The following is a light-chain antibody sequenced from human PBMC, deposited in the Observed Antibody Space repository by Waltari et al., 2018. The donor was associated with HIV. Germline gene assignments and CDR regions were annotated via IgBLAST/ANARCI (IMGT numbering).Light chain of an antibody. V-gene: IGKV1-39*01. CDR2: AAS. Sequence: DIQMTQSPSSQSASVGDRITITCRASQTISTFLNWYQQKPGKAPRLLIFAASTLHSGVPSRFSGSGSGTDFTLTISSLQPEDFATYYCQQTHTIPYTFGPGTTLDIK. J-gene: IGKJ3*01. CDR1: QTISTF. CDR3: QQTHTIPYT.